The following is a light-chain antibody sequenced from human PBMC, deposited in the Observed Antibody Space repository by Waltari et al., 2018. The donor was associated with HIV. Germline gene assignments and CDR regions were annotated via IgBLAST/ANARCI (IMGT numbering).Light chain of an antibody. J-gene: IGLJ2*01. CDR2: DKK. Sequence: QSVLTQPPSVSAAPGQTVPITCPGTSSNIGNNYVSWYQHLPGTAPQLLIYDKKKRPSGSPDRFSASKSGTSATLDITGLQTGDEADYYCGTWDSGLSVVVFGEGTKLTVL. CDR3: GTWDSGLSVVV. V-gene: IGLV1-51*01. CDR1: SSNIGNNY.